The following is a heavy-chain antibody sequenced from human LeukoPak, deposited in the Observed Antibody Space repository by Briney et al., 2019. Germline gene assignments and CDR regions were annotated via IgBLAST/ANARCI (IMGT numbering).Heavy chain of an antibody. D-gene: IGHD2-2*02. CDR1: GFTFDDYA. Sequence: GGSLRLSCAAFGFTFDDYAMHWVRQAPGKGLEWVSGISWNSGSIGYADSVKGRFTISRDNAKNSLYLQMNSLRAEDTALYYCAKGGKYQLLYPFDYWGQGTLVTVSS. CDR2: ISWNSGSI. J-gene: IGHJ4*02. CDR3: AKGGKYQLLYPFDY. V-gene: IGHV3-9*01.